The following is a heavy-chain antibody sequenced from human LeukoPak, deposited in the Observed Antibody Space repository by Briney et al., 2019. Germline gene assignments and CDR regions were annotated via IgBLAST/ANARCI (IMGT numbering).Heavy chain of an antibody. V-gene: IGHV3-33*01. CDR3: AGGEYDFWSGYYLGGLY. Sequence: GGSLRLSCAASGFXFSSYGMHWVRQAPGKGLEWVAVIWYDGSNKYYADSVKGRFTISRDNSKNTLYLQMNSLRAEDTAVYYCAGGEYDFWSGYYLGGLYWGQGTLVTVSS. J-gene: IGHJ4*02. D-gene: IGHD3-3*01. CDR1: GFXFSSYG. CDR2: IWYDGSNK.